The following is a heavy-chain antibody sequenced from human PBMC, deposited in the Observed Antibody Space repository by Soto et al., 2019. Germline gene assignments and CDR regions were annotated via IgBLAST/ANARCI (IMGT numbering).Heavy chain of an antibody. V-gene: IGHV4-4*02. Sequence: SETLSLTCGVSGDSISTVNWWSWVRQSPGKGLEWIGEICHSGSTSYNPSLKSRVTMSVDKSKNQFSLQLTSVTAADTAVYYCATFSGFFTISPFDAWGQGILVTVPQ. CDR1: GDSISTVNW. D-gene: IGHD2-8*01. CDR3: ATFSGFFTISPFDA. J-gene: IGHJ5*02. CDR2: ICHSGST.